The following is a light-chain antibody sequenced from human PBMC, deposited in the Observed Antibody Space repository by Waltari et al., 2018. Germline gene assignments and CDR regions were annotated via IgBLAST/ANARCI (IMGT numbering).Light chain of an antibody. CDR2: AAA. J-gene: IGKJ4*01. CDR1: QGISPW. Sequence: DIQMTQSPSSVSASVGDRVTITCRASQGISPWLGWYQQKPGKAPKPLIYAAASWQSGGPSRFSGSGSGTEFTLTISSLQPEDFATYYCQQANSLPLFGGGTKVEIK. V-gene: IGKV1-12*01. CDR3: QQANSLPL.